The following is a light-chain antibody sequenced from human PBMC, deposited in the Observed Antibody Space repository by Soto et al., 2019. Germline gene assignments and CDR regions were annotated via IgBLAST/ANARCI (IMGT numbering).Light chain of an antibody. CDR2: EVS. J-gene: IGLJ2*01. CDR3: SSYTSSNTVV. V-gene: IGLV2-14*01. CDR1: TTDIGYYNY. Sequence: QSALTQPASVSGSPGQSITISCTGSTTDIGYYNYVSWYQQYPGKAPKLMIYEVSNRPSGVSDRFSGSKSGNTASLTISGLQTDDEANYYCSSYTSSNTVVFGGGTKLTVL.